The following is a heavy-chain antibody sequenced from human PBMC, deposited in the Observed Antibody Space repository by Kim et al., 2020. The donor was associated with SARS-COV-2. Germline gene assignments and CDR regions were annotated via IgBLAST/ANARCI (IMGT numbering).Heavy chain of an antibody. CDR1: GYTFTSYY. J-gene: IGHJ6*02. D-gene: IGHD3-10*01. CDR2: INPSGGST. CDR3: ARDRVLWFGELWERFIPDYYYGMDV. V-gene: IGHV1-46*01. Sequence: ASVKVSCKASGYTFTSYYMHWVRQAPGQGLEWMGIINPSGGSTSYAQKFQGRVTMTRNTSTSTVYMELSSLRSEDTAVYYCARDRVLWFGELWERFIPDYYYGMDVWGQGTTVTVSS.